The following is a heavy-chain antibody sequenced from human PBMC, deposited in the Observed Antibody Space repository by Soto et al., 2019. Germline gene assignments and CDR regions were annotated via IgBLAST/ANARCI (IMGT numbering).Heavy chain of an antibody. V-gene: IGHV1-69*12. CDR1: GGTFSSYA. CDR3: AGGWGCGGDCYCDY. J-gene: IGHJ4*02. D-gene: IGHD2-21*02. CDR2: IIPIFGTA. Sequence: QVQLVQSGAEVKKPGSSVKVSCKASGGTFSSYAISWVRQAPGQGLEWMGGIIPIFGTANYAQKFQGRVTSAADESTSTAYMELSSLRPEDTAVYYCAGGWGCGGDCYCDYWGQGTLVTGSS.